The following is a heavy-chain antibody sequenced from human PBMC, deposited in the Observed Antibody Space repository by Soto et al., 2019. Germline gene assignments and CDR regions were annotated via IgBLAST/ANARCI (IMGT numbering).Heavy chain of an antibody. CDR3: AGGLYYNAWCGYSRAGYDTFVL. Sequence: SETLSLTCTVSGGSISSYYWSWIRQPPGKGLEWIGYIYYSGSTNYNPSLKSRVTIPVDTSKNQFSLKLSSVTAADTAVYYCAGGLYYNAWCGYSRAGYDTFVLWGQGTLVTVSS. D-gene: IGHD3-3*01. V-gene: IGHV4-59*01. CDR2: IYYSGST. CDR1: GGSISSYY. J-gene: IGHJ3*01.